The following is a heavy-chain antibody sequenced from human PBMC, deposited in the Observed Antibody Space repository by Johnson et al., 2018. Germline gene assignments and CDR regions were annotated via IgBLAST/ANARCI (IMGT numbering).Heavy chain of an antibody. V-gene: IGHV3-21*01. J-gene: IGHJ3*02. CDR3: ARWERTNDAFDI. CDR1: GFTFSSYS. CDR2: ISSSSSYI. D-gene: IGHD1-1*01. Sequence: VQLVQSGGGLVKXGGSLRLSCAASGFTFSSYSMNWVRQAPGKGLEWVSSISSSSSYIYYADSVKGRFTISRDNAKNSLYLQMNSLRADDTAVYYCARWERTNDAFDIWGQGTMVTVSS.